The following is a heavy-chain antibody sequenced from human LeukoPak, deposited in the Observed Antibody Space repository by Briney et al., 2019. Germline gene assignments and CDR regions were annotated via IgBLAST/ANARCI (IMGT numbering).Heavy chain of an antibody. CDR3: ARERDWFDP. CDR1: GGTFSSYA. Sequence: ASVKVSCKASGGTFSSYAISWVRQAPGQGLEWMGRIIPILDIANYAQKFQGRVTITADKSTSTAYMELSSLRSEDTAVYYCARERDWFDPWGQGTLVTVSS. J-gene: IGHJ5*02. CDR2: IIPILDIA. V-gene: IGHV1-69*04.